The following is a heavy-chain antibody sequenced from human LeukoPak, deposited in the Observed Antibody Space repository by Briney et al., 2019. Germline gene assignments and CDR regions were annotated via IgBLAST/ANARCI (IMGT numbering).Heavy chain of an antibody. D-gene: IGHD5-12*01. V-gene: IGHV4-34*01. CDR3: ARSGSRWLRFFYFDY. CDR2: INHSGST. J-gene: IGHJ4*02. CDR1: GGSFSGYY. Sequence: SETLSLTCAVYGGSFSGYYWSWIRQPPGKGLEWIGEINHSGSTNYNPSLKRRVTISVDTSKNQFSLKLSSVTAADTAVYYCARSGSRWLRFFYFDYWGQGTLVTVSS.